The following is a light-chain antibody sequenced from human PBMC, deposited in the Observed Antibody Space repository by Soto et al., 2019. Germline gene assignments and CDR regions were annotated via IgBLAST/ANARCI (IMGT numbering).Light chain of an antibody. CDR1: QTISSNY. CDR3: QQYGSSPLT. Sequence: EVVLTQSPGTLSLSLGETATLSCRASQTISSNYLAWYRQKPGQAPRLLIYGASSRATGIPDRFTGSGSGTDFTLTISGLEPEDFAVYSCQQYGSSPLTFGGGTTVEIK. CDR2: GAS. V-gene: IGKV3-20*01. J-gene: IGKJ4*01.